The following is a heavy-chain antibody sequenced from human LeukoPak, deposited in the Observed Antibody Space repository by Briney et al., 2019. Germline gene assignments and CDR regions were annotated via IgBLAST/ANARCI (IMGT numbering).Heavy chain of an antibody. V-gene: IGHV3-21*01. D-gene: IGHD6-6*01. CDR2: ISSSSSYI. Sequence: GGSLRLSCAAAGFTFTDYSMNWVRQAPGKGLEWVSSISSSSSYIYYADSVKGRFTISRDNAKNSLYLQMNSLRAEDTAAYYCASNREQLVPDYWGQGTLVTVSS. J-gene: IGHJ4*02. CDR1: GFTFTDYS. CDR3: ASNREQLVPDY.